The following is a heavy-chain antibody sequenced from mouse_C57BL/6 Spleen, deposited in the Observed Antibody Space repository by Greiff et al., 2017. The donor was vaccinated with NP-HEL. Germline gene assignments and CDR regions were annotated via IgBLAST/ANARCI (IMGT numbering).Heavy chain of an antibody. V-gene: IGHV5-4*01. D-gene: IGHD3-3*01. J-gene: IGHJ2*01. Sequence: EVMLVESGGGLVKPGGSLKLSCAASGFTFSSYAMSWVRQTPEKRLEWVATISDGGSYTYYPDNVKGRFTISRDNAKNNLYLQMSHLKSEDTAMYYCARDDPRGYFDYWGQGTTLTVSS. CDR3: ARDDPRGYFDY. CDR2: ISDGGSYT. CDR1: GFTFSSYA.